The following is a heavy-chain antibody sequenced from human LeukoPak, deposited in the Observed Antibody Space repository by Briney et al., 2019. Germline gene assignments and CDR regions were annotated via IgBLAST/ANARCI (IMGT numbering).Heavy chain of an antibody. CDR1: RFTFSDAW. D-gene: IGHD2-8*01. Sequence: GGSLRLSCAVSRFTFSDAWMAGVRQAPGKGLEHVGRIRSQSDGGTADYAAPVKDRFTISRDDSNNMVYLYMNNLKIEDTAMYYCTTGYGTIDFWGQGTLVAVSS. J-gene: IGHJ4*02. CDR2: IRSQSDGGTA. V-gene: IGHV3-15*01. CDR3: TTGYGTIDF.